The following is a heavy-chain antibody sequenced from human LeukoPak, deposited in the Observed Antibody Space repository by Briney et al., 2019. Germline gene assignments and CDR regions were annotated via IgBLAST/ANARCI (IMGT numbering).Heavy chain of an antibody. J-gene: IGHJ4*02. D-gene: IGHD2-21*02. Sequence: ASVKVSCKASGGTFSSYAISWVRQAPGQGLEWMGGIIPIFGTANYAQKFQGRVTITADKSTSTAYMELSSLRAEDTAVYYCAKDLEGLAYCGGDCYSAFDYWGQGTLVTVSS. CDR1: GGTFSSYA. CDR2: IIPIFGTA. CDR3: AKDLEGLAYCGGDCYSAFDY. V-gene: IGHV1-69*06.